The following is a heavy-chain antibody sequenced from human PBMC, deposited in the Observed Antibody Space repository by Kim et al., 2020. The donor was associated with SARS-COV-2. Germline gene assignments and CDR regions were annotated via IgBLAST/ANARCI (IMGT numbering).Heavy chain of an antibody. Sequence: GESLKISCKGSGYSFTSYWIGWVRQMPGKGLEWMGIIYPGDSDTRYSPSFQGQVTISADKSISTAYLQWSSLKASDTAMYYCASATDCSGGSCYSGDAFDIWGQGTMGTVSS. J-gene: IGHJ3*02. CDR3: ASATDCSGGSCYSGDAFDI. D-gene: IGHD2-15*01. V-gene: IGHV5-51*01. CDR1: GYSFTSYW. CDR2: IYPGDSDT.